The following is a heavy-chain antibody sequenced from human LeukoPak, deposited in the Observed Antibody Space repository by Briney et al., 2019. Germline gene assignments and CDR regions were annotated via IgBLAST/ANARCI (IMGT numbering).Heavy chain of an antibody. CDR3: ARGPSDKLNPYYYYYMDV. Sequence: PETLSLTCAVSGGSISSSNWWSWVRQPPGKGLEWIGEIHHSGSTNYNPSLKSRVTISVDKSKNQFSLKLSSVTAADTAVYYCARGPSDKLNPYYYYYMDVWGKGTTVTVSS. D-gene: IGHD1-1*01. CDR1: GGSISSSNW. CDR2: IHHSGST. V-gene: IGHV4-4*03. J-gene: IGHJ6*03.